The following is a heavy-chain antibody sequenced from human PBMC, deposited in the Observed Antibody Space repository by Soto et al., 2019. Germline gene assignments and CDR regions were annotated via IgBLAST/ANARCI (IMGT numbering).Heavy chain of an antibody. D-gene: IGHD3-10*01. V-gene: IGHV5-10-1*01. CDR2: FDPSDSYT. J-gene: IGHJ4*02. Sequence: GESLKISCKASGYTFTIYCITWVRQMPGKGLEWMGTFDPSDSYTNYSPSFQGHVTISADKSISTAYVQWSSLKASDTAMYYCARSSASGLDDWGQGTLVTVSS. CDR3: ARSSASGLDD. CDR1: GYTFTIYC.